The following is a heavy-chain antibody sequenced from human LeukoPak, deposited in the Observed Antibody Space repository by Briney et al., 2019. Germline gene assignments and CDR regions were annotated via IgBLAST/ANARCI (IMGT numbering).Heavy chain of an antibody. D-gene: IGHD3-22*01. CDR3: ARAASGYYSDAFDI. Sequence: PGGSLRLSCGASGFTFSSYWMHWVRQAPGKGLVWVSRINSDGSSTSYADSVKGRFTISRDNAKNTLYLQMNSLRAEDTAVYYCARAASGYYSDAFDIWGQGTMVTVSS. CDR1: GFTFSSYW. J-gene: IGHJ3*02. V-gene: IGHV3-74*01. CDR2: INSDGSST.